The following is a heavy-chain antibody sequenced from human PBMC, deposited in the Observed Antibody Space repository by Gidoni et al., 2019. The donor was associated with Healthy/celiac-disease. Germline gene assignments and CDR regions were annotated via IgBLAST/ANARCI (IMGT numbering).Heavy chain of an antibody. V-gene: IGHV4-4*07. D-gene: IGHD2-2*02. CDR1: GGSISRYY. J-gene: IGHJ6*02. CDR2: IYTSGST. Sequence: QVQLQESGPGLVKPSETLSPTCTVSGGSISRYYWSWIRQPAGKGLEWIGRIYTSGSTNYNPSLKSRVTMSVDTSKNQFSLKLSSVTAADTAVYYCARDAVYCSSTSCYTGAIYYYYGMDVWGQGTTVTVSS. CDR3: ARDAVYCSSTSCYTGAIYYYYGMDV.